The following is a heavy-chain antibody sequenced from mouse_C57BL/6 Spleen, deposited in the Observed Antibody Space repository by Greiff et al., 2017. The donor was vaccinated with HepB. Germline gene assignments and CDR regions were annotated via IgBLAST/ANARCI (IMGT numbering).Heavy chain of an antibody. CDR3: ARRVTTVVGDAMDY. CDR2: IYPRSGNT. D-gene: IGHD1-1*01. J-gene: IGHJ4*01. Sequence: VQVVESGAELARPGASVKLSCKASGYTFTSYGISWVKQRTGQGLEWIGEIYPRSGNTYYNEKFKGKATLTADKSSSTAYMELRSLTSEDSAVYFCARRVTTVVGDAMDYWGQGTSVTVSS. CDR1: GYTFTSYG. V-gene: IGHV1-81*01.